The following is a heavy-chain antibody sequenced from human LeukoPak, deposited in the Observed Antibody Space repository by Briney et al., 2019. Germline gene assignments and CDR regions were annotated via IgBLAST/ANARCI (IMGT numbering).Heavy chain of an antibody. J-gene: IGHJ5*02. CDR1: GGSITNYY. CDR2: IYYSGST. D-gene: IGHD3-22*01. Sequence: SETLSLTCTVSGGSITNYYWSWIRQPPGKGLEWIGSIYYSGSTYYNPSLKSRVTISVDTSKNQFSLKLSSVTAADTAVYYCARCKKNNYDSSGYHGDWFDPWGQGTLVTVSS. V-gene: IGHV4-59*05. CDR3: ARCKKNNYDSSGYHGDWFDP.